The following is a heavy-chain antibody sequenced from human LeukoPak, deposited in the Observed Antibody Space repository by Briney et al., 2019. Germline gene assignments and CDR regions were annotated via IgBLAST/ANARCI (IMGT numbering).Heavy chain of an antibody. CDR1: GFTVSSNY. CDR3: ARVEMATITLRY. V-gene: IGHV3-53*01. J-gene: IGHJ4*02. CDR2: IYRGDNT. D-gene: IGHD5-24*01. Sequence: PGGSLRLSCAASGFTVSSNYMSWVRQAPGKGLEWVSVIYRGDNTYYADSVKGRFTISRDNSKNTLYLQMNSLRAEDTAVYYCARVEMATITLRYWGQGTLVTVSS.